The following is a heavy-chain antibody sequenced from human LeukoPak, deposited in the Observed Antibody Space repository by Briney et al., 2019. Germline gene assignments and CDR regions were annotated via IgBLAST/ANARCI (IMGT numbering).Heavy chain of an antibody. D-gene: IGHD6-13*01. CDR1: GYYVTDGHY. V-gene: IGHV4-38-2*02. CDR3: ARIDKTQRLVLGVEQ. J-gene: IGHJ1*01. CDR2: IYHFGDT. Sequence: PSETLSLTCTVSGYYVTDGHYWGWIRQPPGKGLEWIGHIYHFGDTFYNPSLNTRVTLSVDTSQNQISLTLTSLTAADTATYYCARIDKTQRLVLGVEQWGQGTLVTVSS.